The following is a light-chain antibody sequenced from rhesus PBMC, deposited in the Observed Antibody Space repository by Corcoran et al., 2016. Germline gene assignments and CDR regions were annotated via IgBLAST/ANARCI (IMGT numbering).Light chain of an antibody. J-gene: IGKJ1*01. CDR3: QQSNNLWT. Sequence: ETVVTQSPATLSLSPGERATLSCRASQSVGNYLAWYQQNTGQAPRLLIYGASSRATGIPARVIGSGSGTDFTLTISRLGPEDVGVYYCQQSNNLWTFGQGTKVGIQ. V-gene: IGKV3-24*04. CDR1: QSVGNY. CDR2: GAS.